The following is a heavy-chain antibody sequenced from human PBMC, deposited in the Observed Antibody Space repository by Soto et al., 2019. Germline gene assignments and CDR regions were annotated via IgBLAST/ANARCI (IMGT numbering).Heavy chain of an antibody. J-gene: IGHJ6*02. D-gene: IGHD3-3*01. CDR3: AKSYYDFWSGYQTSYCYGRDV. CDR1: GFSFSSYG. Sequence: GGSPRLSCAASGFSFSSYGIHWVRQAPGKGLEWVAIISYDGGSKYYADSLKGRFTISRDNSENTLSLHMRSLRAEDTAVYYCAKSYYDFWSGYQTSYCYGRDVWGHGTTVTVS. CDR2: ISYDGGSK. V-gene: IGHV3-30*18.